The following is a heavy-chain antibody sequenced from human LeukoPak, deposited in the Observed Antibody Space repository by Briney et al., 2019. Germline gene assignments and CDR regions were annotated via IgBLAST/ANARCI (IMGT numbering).Heavy chain of an antibody. J-gene: IGHJ4*02. CDR1: GFNFDNFA. Sequence: GKSLTLSCVVSGFNFDNFAMHWVRQAPGKGLEWVAIISYDGSNKYYADSVKGRFTISRDNSKNTLYLQMNSLRAEDTAVYYCAKSSGWYNWGQGTLVTVSS. CDR2: ISYDGSNK. D-gene: IGHD6-19*01. CDR3: AKSSGWYN. V-gene: IGHV3-30-3*01.